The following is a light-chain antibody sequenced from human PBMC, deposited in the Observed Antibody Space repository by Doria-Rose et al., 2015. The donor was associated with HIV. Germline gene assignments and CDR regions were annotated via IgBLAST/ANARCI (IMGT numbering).Light chain of an antibody. J-gene: IGKJ4*01. CDR1: QSTGSF. Sequence: MTQSPSSLSASVGDRVTITCRASQSTGSFLNWYQQKPGKAPKLLTYAASSLQNGVPPRFSGGGSGTDFTLTISSLQPEDFATYFCQQSYSTPLTFGGGTKVEIK. CDR2: AAS. V-gene: IGKV1-39*01. CDR3: QQSYSTPLT.